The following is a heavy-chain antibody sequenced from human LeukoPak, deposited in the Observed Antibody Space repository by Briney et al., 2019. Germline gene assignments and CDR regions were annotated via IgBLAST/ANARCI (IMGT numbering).Heavy chain of an antibody. Sequence: GGSLRLSCATSGFIFSTYAMTWVRQAPGEGLEWVSTIGGSGGTTYYADSVKGRFTISRDNSKNTLYLQMDSLRAEDAAVYYCAKEVGSYQRLYYGMDVWGKGTTVTVSS. CDR1: GFIFSTYA. CDR2: IGGSGGTT. CDR3: AKEVGSYQRLYYGMDV. D-gene: IGHD2-2*01. J-gene: IGHJ6*04. V-gene: IGHV3-23*01.